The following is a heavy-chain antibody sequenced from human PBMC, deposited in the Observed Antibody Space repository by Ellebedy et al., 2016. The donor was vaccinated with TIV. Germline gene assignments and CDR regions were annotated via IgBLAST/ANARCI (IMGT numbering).Heavy chain of an antibody. V-gene: IGHV1-46*01. CDR2: IDPSAGST. CDR1: GYRLTNYY. Sequence: ASVKVSCKAFGYRLTNYYDHWLRQAPGQGLEWMGIIDPSAGSTIYAQKFQGRVTMTNDTSTNTVYMELSSLRSEDTAIYYCARKYYFDFWGQGTLVTVSS. CDR3: ARKYYFDF. J-gene: IGHJ4*02.